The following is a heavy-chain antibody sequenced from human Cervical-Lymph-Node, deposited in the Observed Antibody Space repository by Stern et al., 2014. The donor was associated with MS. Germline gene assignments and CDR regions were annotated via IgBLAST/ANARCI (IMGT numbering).Heavy chain of an antibody. J-gene: IGHJ4*02. Sequence: QVTLKESGPTLVKPTQTLTLTCTFSGFSLSTSGVGVGWIRQTPGKALEWLAIIYWDDDKYYSPSLRSRLTIAKDTSKNQVVLTMSNMDPVDTATYYCAHRTTMTTVDYWGQVTLVTVSS. CDR3: AHRTTMTTVDY. V-gene: IGHV2-5*02. CDR1: GFSLSTSGVG. CDR2: IYWDDDK. D-gene: IGHD4-17*01.